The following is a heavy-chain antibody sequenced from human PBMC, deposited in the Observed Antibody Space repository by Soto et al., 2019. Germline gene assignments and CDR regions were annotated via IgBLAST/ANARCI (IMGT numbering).Heavy chain of an antibody. CDR3: ARDPELGGYYYDSSGYWG. D-gene: IGHD3-22*01. Sequence: GGSLRLSCAASGFTFSSYSMNWVRQAPGKGLEWVSYISSSSSTIYYADSVKGRFTISRDNAKNSLYLQMNSLRDEDTAVYYCARDPELGGYYYDSSGYWGWGQGTLVTVSS. CDR2: ISSSSSTI. CDR1: GFTFSSYS. J-gene: IGHJ4*02. V-gene: IGHV3-48*02.